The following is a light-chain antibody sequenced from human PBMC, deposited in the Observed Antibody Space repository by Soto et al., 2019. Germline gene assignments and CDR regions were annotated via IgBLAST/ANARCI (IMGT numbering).Light chain of an antibody. CDR2: DAS. J-gene: IGKJ4*01. CDR3: QQRSNWLT. CDR1: QSVSSY. Sequence: EIVLTQSPATLSLSPGERATLSCRASQSVSSYLAWYQQKPGQAPRLLIYDASNRATGIPARFSGSGSGTDFTLNISRLEPEDFAVYYCQQRSNWLTFGGGTKVDIX. V-gene: IGKV3-11*01.